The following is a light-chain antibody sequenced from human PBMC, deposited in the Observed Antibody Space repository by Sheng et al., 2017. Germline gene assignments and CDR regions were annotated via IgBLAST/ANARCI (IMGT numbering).Light chain of an antibody. J-gene: IGLJ3*02. CDR3: STWDYSLRARV. V-gene: IGLV1-44*01. CDR1: SNNIGSYA. CDR2: GNS. Sequence: QSALTQEASVSGTVGPXVTLSCTGNSNNIGSYAVGWYQQISPGVPKTVMFGNSLPSGIPDRFSASKSGTPQPPXLFRASSLRTRLNYYCSTWDYSLRARVFGGGTKLTVL.